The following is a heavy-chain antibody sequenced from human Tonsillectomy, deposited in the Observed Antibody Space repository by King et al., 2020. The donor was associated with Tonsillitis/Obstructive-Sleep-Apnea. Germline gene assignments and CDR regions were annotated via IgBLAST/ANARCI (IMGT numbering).Heavy chain of an antibody. Sequence: DVQLVESGGGLVQPGGSLRLACAASGFTFSSYAMSWVRQAPGKGLEWVSIISDGGGSTYYADSVKGRFTISRDNSKKTLYLQMNSLRAEDTAVYFCAKDPPYSYGSGSYYNRPLFDYWGQGTLVTVSS. CDR2: ISDGGGST. CDR1: GFTFSSYA. CDR3: AKDPPYSYGSGSYYNRPLFDY. J-gene: IGHJ4*02. V-gene: IGHV3-23*04. D-gene: IGHD3-10*01.